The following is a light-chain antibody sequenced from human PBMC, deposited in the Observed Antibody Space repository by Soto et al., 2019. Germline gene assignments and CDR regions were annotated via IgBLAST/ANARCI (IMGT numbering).Light chain of an antibody. CDR1: QSVSSN. V-gene: IGKV3-15*01. CDR2: GAS. CDR3: QQYNNWPIA. Sequence: IVMTQSPATLSVSPGERATLSCRASQSVSSNLAWYQQKPGQAPRLLIYGASTRATGIPARFSGSGSGTDFTLTISSLEPEDFAVYYCQQYNNWPIAFGQGTRLEIK. J-gene: IGKJ5*01.